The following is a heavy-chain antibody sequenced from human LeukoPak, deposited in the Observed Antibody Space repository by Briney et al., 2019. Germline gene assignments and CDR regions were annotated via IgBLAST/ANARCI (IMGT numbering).Heavy chain of an antibody. CDR3: AKSSSGRYADIDY. Sequence: GGSLRLSCAASGFTFDDYAMHWVRQAPGKGLEWVSGISWNSGSIGYADSVKGRFTISRDNAKNSLYLQMNSLRAEDTALYYCAKSSSGRYADIDYWGQGTLVTVSS. V-gene: IGHV3-9*01. CDR2: ISWNSGSI. CDR1: GFTFDDYA. D-gene: IGHD6-19*01. J-gene: IGHJ4*02.